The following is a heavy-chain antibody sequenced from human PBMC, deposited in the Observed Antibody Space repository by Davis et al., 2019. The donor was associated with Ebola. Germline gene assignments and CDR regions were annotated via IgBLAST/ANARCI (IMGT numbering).Heavy chain of an antibody. V-gene: IGHV3-23*01. D-gene: IGHD5-18*01. CDR2: ISGSGGST. Sequence: PGGSLRPSCAAPGFTFSSYAMSWVRQAPGKGLEWVSAISGSGGSTYYADSVKGRFTISRDNAKNSLYLQMNTLRVEDTAIYYCVPGTWIRGQGTLVTVSS. J-gene: IGHJ4*02. CDR3: VPGTWI. CDR1: GFTFSSYA.